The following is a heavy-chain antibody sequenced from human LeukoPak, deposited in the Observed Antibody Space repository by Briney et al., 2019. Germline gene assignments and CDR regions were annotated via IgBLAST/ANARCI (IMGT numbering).Heavy chain of an antibody. D-gene: IGHD6-19*01. CDR1: GFTFNSYA. J-gene: IGHJ4*02. V-gene: IGHV3-23*01. Sequence: PGGSLRLSCAASGFTFNSYAMYWFRQAPGKGLEWVSGIFGSGGSAHYADSVKGRFTISRDNSKNTVYLQMDSLRVEDTAVYYCGKTTTGYSSGRYPGWPVDYWGQGTLVTVSS. CDR3: GKTTTGYSSGRYPGWPVDY. CDR2: IFGSGGSA.